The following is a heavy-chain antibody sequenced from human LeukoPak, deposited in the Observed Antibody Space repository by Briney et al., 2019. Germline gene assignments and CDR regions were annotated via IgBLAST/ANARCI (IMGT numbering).Heavy chain of an antibody. CDR3: AKDSGWFRFDY. D-gene: IGHD6-13*01. CDR1: GFTFSSYW. J-gene: IGHJ4*02. Sequence: GGSLRLSCAASGFTFSSYWMSWVRQAPGKGLEWVANINKDGGEKYYMDSVKGRFTISRDNAKNSLYLQMNSLRAEDTAVYYCAKDSGWFRFDYWGQGTLVTVSS. V-gene: IGHV3-7*03. CDR2: INKDGGEK.